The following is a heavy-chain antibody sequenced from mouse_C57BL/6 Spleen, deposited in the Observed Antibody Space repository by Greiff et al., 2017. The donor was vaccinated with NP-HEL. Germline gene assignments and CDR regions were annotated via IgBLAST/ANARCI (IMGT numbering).Heavy chain of an antibody. Sequence: EVQLQQSGTVLARPGASVKMSCKTSGYTFTSYWMHWVKQRPGQGLEWIGAIYPGNSDTSYNQKFKGKAKLTAVTSASTAYMELSSLTNEDSAVYYCTFNWDVRYFDYWGQGTTLTVSS. D-gene: IGHD4-1*01. V-gene: IGHV1-5*01. J-gene: IGHJ2*01. CDR1: GYTFTSYW. CDR2: IYPGNSDT. CDR3: TFNWDVRYFDY.